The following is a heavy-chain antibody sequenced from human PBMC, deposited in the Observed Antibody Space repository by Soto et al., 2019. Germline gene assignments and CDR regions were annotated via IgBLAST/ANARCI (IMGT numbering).Heavy chain of an antibody. J-gene: IGHJ6*02. V-gene: IGHV3-9*01. D-gene: IGHD2-15*01. CDR3: VKVVVAATQPRYYLHGMDV. Sequence: EVQLVESGGGLVQPGRSLRLSCAASGFLFDNYAMHWVRQAPGKGLEWVSGINWDGGRVAYADSVKGRFTISRDNAKNSLYLQMNNLRADDSALYYCVKVVVAATQPRYYLHGMDVWGQGTKVTVSS. CDR2: INWDGGRV. CDR1: GFLFDNYA.